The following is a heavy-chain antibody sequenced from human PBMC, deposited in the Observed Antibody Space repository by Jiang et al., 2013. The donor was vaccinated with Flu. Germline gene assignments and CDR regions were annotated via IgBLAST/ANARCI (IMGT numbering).Heavy chain of an antibody. V-gene: IGHV1-2*02. Sequence: QLVESGREVKKPGASVKVSCKASGYTFTGYYMHWVRQAPGQGLEWMGWINPNSGGTNYAQKFQGRVTMTRDTSISTAYMELSRLRSDDTAVYYCARDPDGLYCSGGSCYSGWFDPWGQGTLVTVSS. D-gene: IGHD2-15*01. CDR1: GYTFTGYY. CDR2: INPNSGGT. J-gene: IGHJ5*02. CDR3: ARDPDGLYCSGGSCYSGWFDP.